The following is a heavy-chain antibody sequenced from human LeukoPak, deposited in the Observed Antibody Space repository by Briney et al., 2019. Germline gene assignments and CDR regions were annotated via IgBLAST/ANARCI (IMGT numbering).Heavy chain of an antibody. CDR1: GASISSYY. V-gene: IGHV4-59*01. CDR3: AREHRDGNNWIDY. Sequence: SETLSLTCTVSGASISSYYWSWIRQPPGKGLEWIGYIYHSGSTNYNPSLESRVTISIDMSKNQFSLKVSSVTAADTAVYYCAREHRDGNNWIDYWGQGTLATVSS. J-gene: IGHJ4*02. D-gene: IGHD5-24*01. CDR2: IYHSGST.